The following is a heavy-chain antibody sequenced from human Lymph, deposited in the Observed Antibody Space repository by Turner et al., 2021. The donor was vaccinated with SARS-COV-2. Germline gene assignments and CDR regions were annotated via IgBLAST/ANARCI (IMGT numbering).Heavy chain of an antibody. D-gene: IGHD2-2*01. J-gene: IGHJ5*02. Sequence: QVQLVQSGAEGKKPGSSVKVSCKASRGTFSSYAITWVRQAPGQGLEWMGGIIPILAIANYAQKFQGRVTITADKSTSTAYMELSSLRSEDTAVYYCARDSPYCSSTSCYDPWGQGTLVTVSS. CDR3: ARDSPYCSSTSCYDP. CDR1: RGTFSSYA. CDR2: IIPILAIA. V-gene: IGHV1-69*10.